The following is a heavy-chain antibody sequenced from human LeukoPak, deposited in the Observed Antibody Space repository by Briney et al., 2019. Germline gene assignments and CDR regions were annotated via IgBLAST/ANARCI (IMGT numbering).Heavy chain of an antibody. J-gene: IGHJ6*02. CDR2: IYYSGST. V-gene: IGHV4-39*01. Sequence: PSETLSLTCTVSGGSISSSSYYWGWIRQPPGKGLEWIGSIYYSGSTYYNPSLKSRVTISVDTSKNQFSPKLSSVTAADTAVYYCASRLGSGMDVWGQGTTVTVSS. D-gene: IGHD3-3*01. CDR1: GGSISSSSYY. CDR3: ASRLGSGMDV.